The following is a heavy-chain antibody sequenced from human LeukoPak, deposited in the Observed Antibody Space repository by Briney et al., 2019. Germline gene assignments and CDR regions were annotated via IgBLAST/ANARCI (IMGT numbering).Heavy chain of an antibody. V-gene: IGHV5-51*01. J-gene: IGHJ3*02. D-gene: IGHD4-17*01. CDR2: IYPGDSDI. Sequence: GESPKISCKGSGYSFTSYWIGWVRQMPGKGLEWMGIIYPGDSDIRYSPSFQGQVTISADKSISTAYLQWSSLKASDTAMYYCARQLMTTVTHDAFDIWGQGTMVTVSS. CDR3: ARQLMTTVTHDAFDI. CDR1: GYSFTSYW.